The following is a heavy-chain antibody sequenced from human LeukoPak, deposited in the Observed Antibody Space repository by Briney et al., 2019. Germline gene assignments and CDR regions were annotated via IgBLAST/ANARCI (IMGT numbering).Heavy chain of an antibody. V-gene: IGHV5-51*01. J-gene: IGHJ3*02. CDR3: ARQYCGGDCYPEPDAFDI. Sequence: GESLKISCKGSGYSFTSYWIGWVRQIPGKGLEWMGIIYPGDSDTRYSPSFQVEVSISSDKSISTAYLQWSSLKASDTAMYYCARQYCGGDCYPEPDAFDIWGQGTMVTVSS. D-gene: IGHD2-21*02. CDR1: GYSFTSYW. CDR2: IYPGDSDT.